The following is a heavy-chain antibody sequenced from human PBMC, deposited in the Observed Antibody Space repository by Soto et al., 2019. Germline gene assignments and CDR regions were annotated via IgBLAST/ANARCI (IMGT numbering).Heavy chain of an antibody. D-gene: IGHD3-10*01. V-gene: IGHV3-30-3*01. Sequence: QVHLVESGGGVVQPGRSLTLSCAASGLNFETYTIHWVRQAPGKGLEWVAVVSQDGSEKYYADSVKGRFTVSRDSFETTLELHHVISDDTARYYWATDKRYYDDGSSNGPHFFGYWGQGTQVTVSA. CDR3: ATDKRYYDDGSSNGPHFFGY. CDR1: GLNFETYT. J-gene: IGHJ4*02. CDR2: VSQDGSEK.